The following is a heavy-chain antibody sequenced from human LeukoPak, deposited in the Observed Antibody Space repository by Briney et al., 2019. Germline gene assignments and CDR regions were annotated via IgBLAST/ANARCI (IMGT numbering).Heavy chain of an antibody. J-gene: IGHJ5*02. CDR3: ARDRGVVVPAALDP. CDR2: IYYSGST. CDR1: GGSISSSSYY. Sequence: PSETLPLTCTVSGGSISSSSYYWGWIRQPPGKGLEWIGSIYYSGSTNYNPSLKSRVTISVDTSKNQFSLKLSSVTAADTAVYYCARDRGVVVPAALDPWGQGTLVTVSS. D-gene: IGHD2-2*01. V-gene: IGHV4-39*07.